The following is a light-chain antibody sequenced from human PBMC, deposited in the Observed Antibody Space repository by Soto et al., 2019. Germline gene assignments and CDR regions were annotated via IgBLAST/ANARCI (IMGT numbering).Light chain of an antibody. Sequence: SYELTQPLSVSVALGQTARIPCGGNNIGSKNVHWYQQKPGQAPVLVIYRDTNRPSGIPERFSGSNSGNTATLTISRAQDGDEADYYCQVWDSSTVVFGGGTKLTVL. J-gene: IGLJ2*01. CDR3: QVWDSSTVV. CDR1: NIGSKN. V-gene: IGLV3-9*01. CDR2: RDT.